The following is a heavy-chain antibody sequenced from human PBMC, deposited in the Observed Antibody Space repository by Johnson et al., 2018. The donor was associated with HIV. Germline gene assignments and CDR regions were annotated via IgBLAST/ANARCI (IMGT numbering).Heavy chain of an antibody. V-gene: IGHV3-30*14. CDR3: AREAPSIVVVVGDAFDI. Sequence: QVQLVESGGGVVQPGRSLRLSCAASGFTFSSYAMHWVRQAPGKGLEWVAVISYDGSNKYYADSVKGRFTISRDNSKNTRYLQMNSLRAEDTALYYCAREAPSIVVVVGDAFDIWGQGTMVTVSS. CDR1: GFTFSSYA. D-gene: IGHD2-15*01. J-gene: IGHJ3*02. CDR2: ISYDGSNK.